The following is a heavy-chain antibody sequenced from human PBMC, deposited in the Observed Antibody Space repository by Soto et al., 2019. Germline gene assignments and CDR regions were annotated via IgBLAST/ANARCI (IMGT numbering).Heavy chain of an antibody. CDR3: ARDGEYQSYYRMDV. D-gene: IGHD2-2*01. Sequence: QVQLVESGGGVVQPGRSLRLSCAASGFTFSSYGMHWVRQAPGKGLEWVAVIWYDGSNKYYADSVKGRFTISRDNSKNTLYLQMNSLRAEDTAVYSCARDGEYQSYYRMDVWGQGTTVTVSS. CDR2: IWYDGSNK. J-gene: IGHJ6*02. CDR1: GFTFSSYG. V-gene: IGHV3-33*01.